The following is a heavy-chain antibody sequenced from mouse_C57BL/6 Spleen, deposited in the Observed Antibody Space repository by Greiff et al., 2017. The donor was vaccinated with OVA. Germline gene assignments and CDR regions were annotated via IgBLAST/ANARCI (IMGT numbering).Heavy chain of an antibody. CDR2: IHPNSGST. CDR1: GYTFTSYW. V-gene: IGHV1-64*01. Sequence: VQLQQPGAELVKPGASVKLSCKASGYTFTSYWMHWVKQRPGQGLEWIGMIHPNSGSTNYNEKFKSKATLTVDKSSSTAYMQLSSLTSEDSAVYYSARRVDGKGIYAMDYWGQGTSVTVSS. CDR3: ARRVDGKGIYAMDY. D-gene: IGHD1-1*01. J-gene: IGHJ4*01.